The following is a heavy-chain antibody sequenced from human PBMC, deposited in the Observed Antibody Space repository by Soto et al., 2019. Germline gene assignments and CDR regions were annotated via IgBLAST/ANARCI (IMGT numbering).Heavy chain of an antibody. D-gene: IGHD1-26*01. CDR1: GYSFTTYW. J-gene: IGHJ4*02. CDR2: IKPSDSDI. V-gene: IGHV5-10-1*01. Sequence: PGESLKISCKGSGYSFTTYWISWVRQMPGKGLEWMGRIKPSDSDINYSPSFQGHVTLSVDKSITTAYLQWTSLKASDTAMYYCARHLPGVGPTIDYWGQGTLVTVSS. CDR3: ARHLPGVGPTIDY.